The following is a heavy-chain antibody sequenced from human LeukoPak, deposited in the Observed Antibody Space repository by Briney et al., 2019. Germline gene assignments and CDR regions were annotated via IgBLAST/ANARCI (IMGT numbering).Heavy chain of an antibody. CDR2: IHYSGGT. D-gene: IGHD1-26*01. Sequence: SETLSLTCTVSGGSVSSSRYYWGWMRQPPGGGLEWIVSIHYSGGTYYNPSLKSRVTISVDTSSNQFTLKVSSVTAADTAVYHCAPGSTHGSRGSWFDPWGQGTLVTVSS. V-gene: IGHV4-39*01. J-gene: IGHJ5*02. CDR1: GGSVSSSRYY. CDR3: APGSTHGSRGSWFDP.